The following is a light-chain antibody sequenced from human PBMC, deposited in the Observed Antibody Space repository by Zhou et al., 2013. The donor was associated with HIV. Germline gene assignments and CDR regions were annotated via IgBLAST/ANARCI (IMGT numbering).Light chain of an antibody. Sequence: DIVMTQSPLSLPVTPGEPASISCRSSXSLLHSNGYNYLDWYLQKPGQSPQLLIYLGSNRASGVPDRFSGSGSGTDFTLKISRVEAEDVGVYYCMQALQTPWTFGQGTKVEIK. V-gene: IGKV2-28*01. CDR2: LGS. J-gene: IGKJ1*01. CDR1: XSLLHSNGYNY. CDR3: MQALQTPWT.